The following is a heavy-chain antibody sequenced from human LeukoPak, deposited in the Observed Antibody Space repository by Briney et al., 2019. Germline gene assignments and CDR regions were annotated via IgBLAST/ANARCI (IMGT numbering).Heavy chain of an antibody. CDR2: IRGSGGST. CDR3: AKYTSSSVYYGMDV. D-gene: IGHD6-6*01. CDR1: GFTFSSYA. J-gene: IGHJ6*02. Sequence: GGSLRLSCAASGFTFSSYAMSWVRQAPGKGLEWVSAIRGSGGSTYYADSVKGRFTISRDNSKNTLYLQMNSLRAEDTAVYYCAKYTSSSVYYGMDVWGQGTAVTVSS. V-gene: IGHV3-23*01.